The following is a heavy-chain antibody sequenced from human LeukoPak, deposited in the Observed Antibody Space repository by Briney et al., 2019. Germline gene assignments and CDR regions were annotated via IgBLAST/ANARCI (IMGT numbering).Heavy chain of an antibody. J-gene: IGHJ3*02. Sequence: ASVKVSCKASGYTFTGYYMHWVRQAPGQGLEWMGWINPNSGGTNYAQKFQGRVTMTRDTSISTAYMELSRLRSDDTAVYYCARERWELLGADAFDIWGQGTMVTVSS. V-gene: IGHV1-2*02. CDR1: GYTFTGYY. D-gene: IGHD1-26*01. CDR3: ARERWELLGADAFDI. CDR2: INPNSGGT.